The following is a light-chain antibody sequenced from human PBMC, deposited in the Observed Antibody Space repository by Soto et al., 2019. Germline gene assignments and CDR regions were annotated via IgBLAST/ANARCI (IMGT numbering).Light chain of an antibody. J-gene: IGKJ4*01. CDR1: QSVSSGY. CDR2: GAS. V-gene: IGKV3D-20*02. Sequence: EIVLTQSPGTLSLSPGERATLSCRASQSVSSGYLAWYQQKPGQAPRLLIYGASSRATGIPDRFSGSGSGTDFTLTIRRLEPEDFAVYYCQQRSKWPLTFGGGTKVDIK. CDR3: QQRSKWPLT.